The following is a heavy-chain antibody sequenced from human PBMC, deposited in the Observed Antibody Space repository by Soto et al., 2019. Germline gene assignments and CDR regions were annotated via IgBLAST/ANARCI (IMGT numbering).Heavy chain of an antibody. J-gene: IGHJ4*02. V-gene: IGHV4-61*01. Sequence: SETLSLTCTVSCGSVSSSNYYWSWIREPRGKGLDWLGYIYYSGSASYNPSLKSRITVSVDTSKNQFSLKLSSVTAADTAVYYCARERTGDPTFFDYWGQGTLVTISS. D-gene: IGHD1-1*01. CDR2: IYYSGSA. CDR3: ARERTGDPTFFDY. CDR1: CGSVSSSNYY.